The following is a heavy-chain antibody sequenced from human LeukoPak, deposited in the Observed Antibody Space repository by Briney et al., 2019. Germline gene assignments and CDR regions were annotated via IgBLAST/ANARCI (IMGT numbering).Heavy chain of an antibody. CDR1: GGSLNGHY. CDR3: AKNGQSGFSFDP. D-gene: IGHD2-8*01. CDR2: GNDSGGT. Sequence: PSETLSLTCAVYGGSLNGHYWSWIRQAPGKGLEWIGEGNDSGGTKFNPSLKSRVTIAADTSKNQFSLKLRSVTAADTAVYYCAKNGQSGFSFDPWGQGTLITVSS. J-gene: IGHJ5*02. V-gene: IGHV4-34*01.